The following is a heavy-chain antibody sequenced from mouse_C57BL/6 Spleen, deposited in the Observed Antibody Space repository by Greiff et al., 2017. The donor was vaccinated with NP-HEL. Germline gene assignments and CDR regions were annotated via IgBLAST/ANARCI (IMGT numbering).Heavy chain of an antibody. CDR2: IDPEDGDT. Sequence: EVQLQQSGAELVRPGASVKLSCTASGFNIKDYYMHWVKQRPEQGLEWIGRIDPEDGDTEYAPKFQGKATMTADTSSNTAYLQLSSLTSEDTAVYYCTVSTMITTNYWYFDVWGTGTTVTVSS. CDR3: TVSTMITTNYWYFDV. J-gene: IGHJ1*03. CDR1: GFNIKDYY. D-gene: IGHD2-4*01. V-gene: IGHV14-1*01.